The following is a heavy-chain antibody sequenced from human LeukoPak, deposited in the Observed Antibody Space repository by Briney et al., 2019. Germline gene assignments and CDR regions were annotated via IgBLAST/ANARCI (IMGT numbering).Heavy chain of an antibody. CDR3: ATPDSSGYYYLY. Sequence: SGTLSLTCAVSGVSISSSNWWSWFRQPPGKGLEWIGNIYYSGSTYYNPSLKSRVTISVDTSKNQFSLKLTSVTAADTAVYYCATPDSSGYYYLYWGQGTLVTVSS. V-gene: IGHV4-4*02. J-gene: IGHJ4*02. CDR2: IYYSGST. D-gene: IGHD3-22*01. CDR1: GVSISSSNW.